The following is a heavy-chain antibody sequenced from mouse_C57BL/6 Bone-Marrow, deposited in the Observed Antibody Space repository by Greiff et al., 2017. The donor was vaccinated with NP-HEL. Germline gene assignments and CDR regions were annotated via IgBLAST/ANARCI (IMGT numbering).Heavy chain of an antibody. J-gene: IGHJ4*01. Sequence: EVQLVESGGGLVKPGGSLKLSCAASGFTFSDYGMHWVRQAPEKGLEWVAYISSGSSTIYYADTVKGRFTISRDNAKNTLFLQMTSLRSEDTAMYYCARGYRGLYYYAMDYGGQGTSVTVSS. D-gene: IGHD2-12*01. CDR2: ISSGSSTI. V-gene: IGHV5-17*01. CDR3: ARGYRGLYYYAMDY. CDR1: GFTFSDYG.